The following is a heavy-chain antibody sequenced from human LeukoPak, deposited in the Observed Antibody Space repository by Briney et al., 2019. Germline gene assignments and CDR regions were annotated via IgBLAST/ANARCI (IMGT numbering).Heavy chain of an antibody. CDR3: ATACSSTSCYAFDY. Sequence: ASVKVSCKVSGYTLTELSMHWVRQAPGKGLDWMAGFDTEDGETIYAHKFQGRVTMTDDTSTDTDYIELSSLRSENTAVYYCATACSSTSCYAFDYWGQGTLVTLSS. V-gene: IGHV1-24*01. CDR1: GYTLTELS. CDR2: FDTEDGET. J-gene: IGHJ4*02. D-gene: IGHD2-2*01.